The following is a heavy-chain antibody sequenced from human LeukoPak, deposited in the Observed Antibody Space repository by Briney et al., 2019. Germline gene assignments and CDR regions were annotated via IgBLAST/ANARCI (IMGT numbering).Heavy chain of an antibody. CDR1: GFTFSSYG. J-gene: IGHJ4*02. D-gene: IGHD7-27*01. CDR3: AKAPPLTGEFDY. Sequence: GGSLRLSCAASGFTFSSYGMHWLRQAPGKVLEWVAVISYDGSNKYYADSVKGRFTISRDNPKNTLYLQMNSLRAEDTAVYYCAKAPPLTGEFDYWGQGTLVTVSS. CDR2: ISYDGSNK. V-gene: IGHV3-30*18.